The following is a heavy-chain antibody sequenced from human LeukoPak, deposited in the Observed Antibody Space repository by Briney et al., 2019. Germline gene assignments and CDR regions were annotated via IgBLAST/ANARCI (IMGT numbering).Heavy chain of an antibody. J-gene: IGHJ4*02. CDR1: GFTFSTYG. CDR3: AKGLFQWANADY. D-gene: IGHD1-26*01. V-gene: IGHV3-30*02. CDR2: ITNEGSNK. Sequence: GGSLRLSCAASGFTFSTYGMHWVRQAPSKGLEWVAFITNEGSNKYYTDSVKGRFTISRDNSKNTLYLQMNSLRAEDTAVYYCAKGLFQWANADYWGQGTLVTVSS.